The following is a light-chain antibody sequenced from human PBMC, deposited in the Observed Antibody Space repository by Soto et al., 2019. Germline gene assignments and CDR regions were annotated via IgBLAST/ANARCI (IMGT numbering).Light chain of an antibody. CDR2: DAS. CDR1: QSISSY. Sequence: EIVLTQSPVTLSLSPGERATLSCRASQSISSYLAWYQQKPGQAPRLLIYDASKRATGIQARFSGGGSGTDFTLTIRSLEPEDFAVYYCQQRSNWQVTFGQGTRLEIK. V-gene: IGKV3-11*01. J-gene: IGKJ5*01. CDR3: QQRSNWQVT.